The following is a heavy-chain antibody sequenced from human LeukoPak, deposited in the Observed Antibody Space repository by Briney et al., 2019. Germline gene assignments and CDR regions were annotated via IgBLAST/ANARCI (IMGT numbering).Heavy chain of an antibody. CDR1: GGSISDTNW. Sequence: PSGSLSLTCGVSGGSISDTNWWTWFRQPPGKGLEWIGEVNLQGSTNYNPSLKSRVAISVDKSENHISLKLTSVTAADTAVYYCAREGGPYRPLDYSGQGTLVTVAS. CDR3: AREGGPYRPLDY. V-gene: IGHV4-4*02. CDR2: VNLQGST. J-gene: IGHJ4*02.